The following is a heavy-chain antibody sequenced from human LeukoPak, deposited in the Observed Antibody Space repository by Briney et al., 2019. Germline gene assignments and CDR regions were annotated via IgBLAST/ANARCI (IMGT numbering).Heavy chain of an antibody. D-gene: IGHD3-16*02. CDR3: ARSGHDYIWGSYHYKPYHYMDV. Sequence: PSETLSLTCTVSGGSIRSDYWSWIRQSPGKGLEWIGYIYSSGRTNYNPSLKSRVTMSVDTSKNQLSLELTSVTAADSAVYYCARSGHDYIWGSYHYKPYHYMDVWGKGTTVTVSS. J-gene: IGHJ6*03. CDR2: IYSSGRT. V-gene: IGHV4-59*01. CDR1: GGSIRSDY.